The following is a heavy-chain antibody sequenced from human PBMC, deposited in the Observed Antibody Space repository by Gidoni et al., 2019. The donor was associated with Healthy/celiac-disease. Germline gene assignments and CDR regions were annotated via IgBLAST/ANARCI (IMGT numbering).Heavy chain of an antibody. V-gene: IGHV1-69*02. CDR2: IIPILGIA. J-gene: IGHJ4*02. D-gene: IGHD4-17*01. CDR1: GGTFSSYT. CDR3: ARSIATVTSRFDY. Sequence: QVQLVQSGAEVKKPGSSVKVSCKASGGTFSSYTISWVRQAPGQGLEWMGRIIPILGIANYAQKFQGRVTITADKSTSTAYMELSSLRSEDTAVYYCARSIATVTSRFDYWGQGTLVTVSS.